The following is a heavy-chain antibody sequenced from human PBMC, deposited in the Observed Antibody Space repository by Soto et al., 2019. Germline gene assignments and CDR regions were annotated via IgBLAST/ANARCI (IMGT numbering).Heavy chain of an antibody. D-gene: IGHD4-17*01. V-gene: IGHV3-23*01. CDR2: ISGSGVST. J-gene: IGHJ4*02. CDR1: GFTFSSYA. CDR3: AKDPVQTTVTVFDH. Sequence: GGSLRLSCAASGFTFSSYAMSWVRQAPGKGLEWVSGISGSGVSTYYADSVKGRFTISGDNSKNTLFLQMNSLRAEDTAVYYCAKDPVQTTVTVFDHWGQGTLVTVSS.